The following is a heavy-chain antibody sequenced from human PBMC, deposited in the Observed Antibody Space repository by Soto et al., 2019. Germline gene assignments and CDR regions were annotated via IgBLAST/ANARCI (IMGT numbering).Heavy chain of an antibody. CDR1: GFTFRGYW. CDR2: IKQDGSEK. D-gene: IGHD2-15*01. V-gene: IGHV3-7*05. CDR3: ARGRGCSAGSCHNFDY. Sequence: EVQLVESGGGLVQPGGSLRLSCAASGFTFRGYWMSWVRQAPGKGLEWVAKIKQDGSEKYYVDSVKGRFTISRDNAKNPLYLQMNSLRADDTAMYYCARGRGCSAGSCHNFDYWGQGTLVTVSS. J-gene: IGHJ4*02.